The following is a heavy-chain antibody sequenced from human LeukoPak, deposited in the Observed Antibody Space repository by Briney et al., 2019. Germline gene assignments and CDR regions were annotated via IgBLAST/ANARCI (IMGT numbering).Heavy chain of an antibody. Sequence: GGSLRLSCAVSGITLSNYGMSWVRQGPGKGLEWVAGISDRGSTKYADSVKGRFTISRDNPKNTLYLQMDSVRAKDTAVYFCAKRGVVIRVILVGFHKEAYYFDSWGQGALVTVSS. J-gene: IGHJ4*02. V-gene: IGHV3-23*01. CDR2: ISDRGST. CDR1: GITLSNYG. CDR3: AKRGVVIRVILVGFHKEAYYFDS. D-gene: IGHD3-22*01.